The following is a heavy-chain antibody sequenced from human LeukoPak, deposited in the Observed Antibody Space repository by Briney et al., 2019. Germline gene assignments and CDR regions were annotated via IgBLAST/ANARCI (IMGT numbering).Heavy chain of an antibody. J-gene: IGHJ4*02. CDR1: GFTFSSHA. CDR3: VSRAGSPWGPFDD. Sequence: GGSLRLSCAASGFTFSSHAMAWVRQAPGKGLEWVSAIGGLGSSTYYGNSVKGRFTISRDHSNNTLYLHMNSLSAEDTAVYYCVSRAGSPWGPFDDWGQGTLVTASS. CDR2: IGGLGSST. V-gene: IGHV3-23*01. D-gene: IGHD7-27*01.